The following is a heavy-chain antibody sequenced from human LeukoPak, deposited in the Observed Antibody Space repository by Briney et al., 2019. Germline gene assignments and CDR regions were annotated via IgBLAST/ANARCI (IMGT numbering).Heavy chain of an antibody. V-gene: IGHV6-1*01. J-gene: IGHJ6*02. CDR3: AREKVVIAATHYYGMDV. Sequence: SQTLSLTFAISGDRVSTNNAAWSWLRQSPSRGLEWLGSTYYRSKWYSYYAGSVKSRIIFNPDTSKNQFSLQLNSVTPEDTAVYYCAREKVVIAATHYYGMDVWGQGTTVTVSS. CDR1: GDRVSTNNAA. CDR2: TYYRSKWYS. D-gene: IGHD2-15*01.